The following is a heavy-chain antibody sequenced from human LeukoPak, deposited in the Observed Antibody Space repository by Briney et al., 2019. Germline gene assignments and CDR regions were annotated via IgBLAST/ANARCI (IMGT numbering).Heavy chain of an antibody. CDR2: ISGSGDNT. CDR1: GFTFSTYG. J-gene: IGHJ4*02. CDR3: AKVGIEQWLSQGQFFDY. V-gene: IGHV3-23*01. Sequence: GGSLRLSCAASGFTFSTYGMSWVRQAPGKGLEWVSGISGSGDNTHYADSVKGRFTISRDNSKNTPYLQMNSLRAEDTAVYYCAKVGIEQWLSQGQFFDYWGQGTLVTVSS. D-gene: IGHD6-19*01.